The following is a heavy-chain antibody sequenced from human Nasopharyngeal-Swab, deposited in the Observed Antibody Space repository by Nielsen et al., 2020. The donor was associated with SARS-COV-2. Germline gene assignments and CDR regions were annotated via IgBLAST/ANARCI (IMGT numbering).Heavy chain of an antibody. D-gene: IGHD6-19*01. Sequence: GSLKISCAASGFTFSSYWMTWVRQASGKGLEWVANIKQDGSEKYYVDSVKGRFSISRDNTKNSLYLQMNSLRAEDTAVYYCARGGGWYGFDYWGQGTLVTVSS. CDR2: IKQDGSEK. CDR3: ARGGGWYGFDY. V-gene: IGHV3-7*01. CDR1: GFTFSSYW. J-gene: IGHJ4*02.